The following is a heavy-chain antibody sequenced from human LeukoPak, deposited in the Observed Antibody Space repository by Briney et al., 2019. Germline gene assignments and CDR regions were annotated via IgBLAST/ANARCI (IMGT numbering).Heavy chain of an antibody. J-gene: IGHJ4*02. CDR2: IYTSGST. D-gene: IGHD6-19*01. Sequence: SETLSLTCTVSGGSISSGSYYWSWIRQPAGKGLEWIGRIYTSGSTNYNPSLKSRVTISVDTSKNQFSLKLSSVTAADTGVYYCARDPGYSSGWLDYWGQGTLVTVSS. V-gene: IGHV4-61*02. CDR1: GGSISSGSYY. CDR3: ARDPGYSSGWLDY.